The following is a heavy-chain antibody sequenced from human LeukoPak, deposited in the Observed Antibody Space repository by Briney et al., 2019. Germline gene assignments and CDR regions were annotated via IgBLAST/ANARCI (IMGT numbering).Heavy chain of an antibody. CDR3: ARDRDGYDFDY. V-gene: IGHV3-53*01. Sequence: SGGSLRLSCAASGFTVSNNYMSWVRRAPGKGLEWVSLIYSGGSTYYADSVKGRFTISRDNAKNSLYLQMNSLRAEDTAVYYCARDRDGYDFDYWGQGTLVTVSS. CDR2: IYSGGST. J-gene: IGHJ4*02. CDR1: GFTVSNNY. D-gene: IGHD5-12*01.